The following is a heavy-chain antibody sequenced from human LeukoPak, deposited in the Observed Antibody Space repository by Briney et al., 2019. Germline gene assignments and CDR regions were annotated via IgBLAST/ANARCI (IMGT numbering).Heavy chain of an antibody. CDR3: ARDMIILQS. CDR2: IKQDGSEK. Sequence: PGGSLRLSCSASGFIFSNYWMTWVRQAPGKGLEWVANIKQDGSEKYYVDSVKGRFTISRDNAKKSLYQQMNTLRAEDTAVYFCARDMIILQSWGQGTLVTVSS. D-gene: IGHD3-16*01. CDR1: GFIFSNYW. J-gene: IGHJ5*02. V-gene: IGHV3-7*04.